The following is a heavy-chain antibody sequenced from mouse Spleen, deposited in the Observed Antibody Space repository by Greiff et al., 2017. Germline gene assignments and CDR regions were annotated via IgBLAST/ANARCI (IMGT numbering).Heavy chain of an antibody. Sequence: EVQLQESGPGLVKPSQSLSLTCSVTGYSITSGYYWNWIRQFPGNKLEWMGYISYDGSNNYNPSLKNRISITRDTSKNQFFLKLNSVTTEDTATYYCARDLSYYGNYKTAYWGQGTLVTVSA. D-gene: IGHD2-10*01. V-gene: IGHV3-6*01. J-gene: IGHJ3*01. CDR3: ARDLSYYGNYKTAY. CDR2: ISYDGSN. CDR1: GYSITSGYY.